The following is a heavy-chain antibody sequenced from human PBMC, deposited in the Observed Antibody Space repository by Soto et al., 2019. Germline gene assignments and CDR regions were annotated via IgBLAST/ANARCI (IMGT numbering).Heavy chain of an antibody. J-gene: IGHJ4*02. V-gene: IGHV3-53*01. D-gene: IGHD4-4*01. CDR1: GFNVFRYF. CDR2: IHRDGTE. CDR3: AKDRQYPRDYFHY. Sequence: EVQLVESGGGLIQPGGSLRLSCAGSGFNVFRYFMTWVRQSPGQGLEWVSLIHRDGTERYADSVKGRFTISRDISRNTVFLQMDSLRAEDTAVYYCAKDRQYPRDYFHYWGQGTLVTVSS.